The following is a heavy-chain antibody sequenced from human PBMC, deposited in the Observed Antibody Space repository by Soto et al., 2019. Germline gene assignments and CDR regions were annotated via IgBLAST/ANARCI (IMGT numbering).Heavy chain of an antibody. J-gene: IGHJ4*02. CDR2: IIPAVGTA. CDR3: ASLGQGFFDY. D-gene: IGHD7-27*01. V-gene: IGHV1-69*18. CDR1: GGTFSSYA. Sequence: QVQLVQSGAEVKKPGSSVKVSCKASGGTFSSYAISWVRQAPGQGLEWMGSIIPAVGTADYAQKFQGRVTITADESARTAYMEVSSLTSEDTAVYYCASLGQGFFDYWGQGTLVTFS.